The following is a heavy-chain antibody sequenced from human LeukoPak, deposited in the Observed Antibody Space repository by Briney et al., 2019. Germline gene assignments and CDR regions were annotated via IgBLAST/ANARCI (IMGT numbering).Heavy chain of an antibody. CDR3: ATGGYCSGGSCYNFDY. Sequence: GGSLRLSCAASGFTFSSYSMNWVRQAPGKGLEWVSYISSSSSTIYYADSVKGRFTISRDNAKNSLYLQMNSLRAEDTAVYYCATGGYCSGGSCYNFDYWGQGTLVTVSS. CDR1: GFTFSSYS. CDR2: ISSSSSTI. J-gene: IGHJ4*02. D-gene: IGHD2-15*01. V-gene: IGHV3-48*04.